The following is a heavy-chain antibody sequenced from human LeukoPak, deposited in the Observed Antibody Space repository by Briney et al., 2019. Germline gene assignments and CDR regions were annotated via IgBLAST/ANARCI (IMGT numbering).Heavy chain of an antibody. D-gene: IGHD3-22*01. J-gene: IGHJ4*02. CDR1: GFTVSTNY. V-gene: IGHV3-53*05. Sequence: GGSLRLSCAASGFTVSTNYISWVRQAPGKGLEWVSIIYSGGSTYYADSVKGRFTISRDNSKNTLYLQMNSLRPEDTAVYYCAKASNPYYYDSSPLHWGQGTLVTVSS. CDR2: IYSGGST. CDR3: AKASNPYYYDSSPLH.